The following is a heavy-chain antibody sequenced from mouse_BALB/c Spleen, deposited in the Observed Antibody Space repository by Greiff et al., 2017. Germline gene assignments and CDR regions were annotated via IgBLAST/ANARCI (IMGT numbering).Heavy chain of an antibody. V-gene: IGHV2-9*02. CDR2: IWAGGST. Sequence: VKLVESGPGLVAPSQSLSITCTVSGFSLTSYGVHWVRQPPGKGLEWLGVIWAGGSTNYNSALMSRLSISKDNSKSQVFLKMNSLQTDDTAMYYCARDPNWDYAMDYWGQGTSVTVSS. CDR1: GFSLTSYG. J-gene: IGHJ4*01. CDR3: ARDPNWDYAMDY. D-gene: IGHD4-1*01.